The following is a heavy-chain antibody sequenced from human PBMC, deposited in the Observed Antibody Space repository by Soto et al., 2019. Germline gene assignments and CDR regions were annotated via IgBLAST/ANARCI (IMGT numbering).Heavy chain of an antibody. V-gene: IGHV1-69*13. CDR3: ARYRGYGDYGVYWCFDL. Sequence: SVKVSCKASGGTFSSYAISWVRQAPGQGLEWMGGIIPIFGTANYAQKFQGRVTITADESTSTAYMELSSLRSEDTAVYYCARYRGYGDYGVYWCFDLWGRGTLVTVSS. CDR2: IIPIFGTA. J-gene: IGHJ2*01. D-gene: IGHD4-17*01. CDR1: GGTFSSYA.